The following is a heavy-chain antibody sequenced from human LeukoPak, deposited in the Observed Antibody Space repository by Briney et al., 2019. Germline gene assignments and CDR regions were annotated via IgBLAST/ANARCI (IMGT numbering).Heavy chain of an antibody. J-gene: IGHJ4*02. V-gene: IGHV3-11*01. CDR3: AKDRGSVGYDILTGYYLEGEYDY. D-gene: IGHD3-9*01. CDR2: ISSSGGTK. Sequence: PGGSLRLSCAASGFTFSDYYMSWIRQAPGKGLEWVSYISSSGGTKYYADSVKGRFTISRDNSKNTLYLQMNSLRAEDTAVYYCAKDRGSVGYDILTGYYLEGEYDYWGQGTLVTVSS. CDR1: GFTFSDYY.